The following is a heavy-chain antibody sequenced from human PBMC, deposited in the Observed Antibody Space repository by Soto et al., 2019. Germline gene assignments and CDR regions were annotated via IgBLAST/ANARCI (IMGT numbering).Heavy chain of an antibody. CDR1: GVSISSGGYY. CDR3: ASVIGGDSEYYFDY. CDR2: IYHSGRT. D-gene: IGHD4-17*01. J-gene: IGHJ4*02. Sequence: PSETLSLTCTVSGVSISSGGYYWGWIRQHPGKGLEWIGNIYHSGRTYYNPSLKSRVIMSVDTSKNHFSLNLNSVTAADTAMYSCASVIGGDSEYYFDYWGQGTLVTVSS. V-gene: IGHV4-31*03.